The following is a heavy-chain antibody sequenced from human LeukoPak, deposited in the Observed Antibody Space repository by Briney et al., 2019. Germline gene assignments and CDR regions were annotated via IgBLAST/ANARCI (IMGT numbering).Heavy chain of an antibody. V-gene: IGHV4-61*08. CDR2: IYSSGST. D-gene: IGHD2-2*01. Sequence: SETLSLTCTVSGGSISSGGYYWSWIRQPPGKGLEWIGYIYSSGSTNYNPSLKSRVTISGDTSKNQFSLKLSSVTAADTAVYYCARGRGYCSSTSCANFDYWGQGTLVTVSS. CDR3: ARGRGYCSSTSCANFDY. CDR1: GGSISSGGYY. J-gene: IGHJ4*02.